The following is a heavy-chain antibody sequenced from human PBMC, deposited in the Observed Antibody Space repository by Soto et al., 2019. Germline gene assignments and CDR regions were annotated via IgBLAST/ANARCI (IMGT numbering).Heavy chain of an antibody. J-gene: IGHJ4*02. V-gene: IGHV3-23*01. CDR1: GFTFGSYA. CDR2: ISGSGGST. CDR3: ANFGVYASFDY. D-gene: IGHD2-8*01. Sequence: GGSLRLSCAASGFTFGSYAMSWVRQAPGKGLEWVSAISGSGGSTYYADSVKGRFTISRDNSKNTLYLQMNSLRAEDTAVYYCANFGVYASFDYWGQGTLVTVSS.